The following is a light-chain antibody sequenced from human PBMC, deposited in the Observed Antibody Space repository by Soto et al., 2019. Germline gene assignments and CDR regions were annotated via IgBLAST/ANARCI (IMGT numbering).Light chain of an antibody. CDR1: QSVSGY. CDR2: RTS. J-gene: IGKJ1*01. Sequence: EIVMTQSPGTVSXXPGEXVXLSCXASQSVSGYLAWFHQKPGQAPRLLLFRTSTRAIGVPARFSGSGSETEFTLTISSLQSEDSAIYYCLQHNSYPWTFGQGTKVDI. CDR3: LQHNSYPWT. V-gene: IGKV3-15*01.